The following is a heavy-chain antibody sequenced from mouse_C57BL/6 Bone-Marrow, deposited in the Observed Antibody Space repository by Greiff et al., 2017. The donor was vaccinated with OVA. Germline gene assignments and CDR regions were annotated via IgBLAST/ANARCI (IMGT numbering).Heavy chain of an antibody. J-gene: IGHJ4*01. Sequence: QVHVKQSGAELVKPGASVKMSCKASGYTFTSYWITWVKQRPGQGLEWIGDIYPGSGSTNYNEKFKSKATLTVDTSSSTAYMQLSSLTSEDSAVYYCAREGAMDYWGQGTSVTVSS. CDR3: AREGAMDY. CDR1: GYTFTSYW. CDR2: IYPGSGST. V-gene: IGHV1-55*01.